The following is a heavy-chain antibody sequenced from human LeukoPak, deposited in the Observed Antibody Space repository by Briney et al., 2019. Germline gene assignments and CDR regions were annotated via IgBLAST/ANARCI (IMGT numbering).Heavy chain of an antibody. CDR1: GFTFSSYG. V-gene: IGHV3-33*01. CDR2: IWYDGSNK. D-gene: IGHD3-10*01. J-gene: IGHJ3*02. Sequence: GRSLRLSCAASGFTFSSYGMHWVRQAPGKGLEWVAVIWYDGSNKYYADSVKGRFTISRDNSKNTLYLQMNSLRAEDTAVYYCARDVIRFGELAHDAFDIWGQGTMVTVSS. CDR3: ARDVIRFGELAHDAFDI.